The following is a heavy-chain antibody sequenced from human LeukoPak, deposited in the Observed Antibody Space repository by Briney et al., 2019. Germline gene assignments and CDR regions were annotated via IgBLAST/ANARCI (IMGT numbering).Heavy chain of an antibody. J-gene: IGHJ4*02. Sequence: GESLKTSCKGSGYSFTSYWIGWVRQTPGKGLEWMGIIYPGDPDTRYSPSFQGQVTISADKSISTAYLQWSSLKASDTAMCYCARRRYYYDSSGYPSNGFDYWGQGTLVTVSS. D-gene: IGHD3-22*01. CDR2: IYPGDPDT. CDR1: GYSFTSYW. CDR3: ARRRYYYDSSGYPSNGFDY. V-gene: IGHV5-51*01.